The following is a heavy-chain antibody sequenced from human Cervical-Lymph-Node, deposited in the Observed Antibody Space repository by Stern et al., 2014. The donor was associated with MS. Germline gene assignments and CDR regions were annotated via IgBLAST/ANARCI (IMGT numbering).Heavy chain of an antibody. J-gene: IGHJ4*02. CDR3: ARSRVDYYFDY. CDR1: GGSVSSGSYY. D-gene: IGHD5-12*01. Sequence: QLQLQESGPGLVKPSETLSLTCTVSGGSVSSGSYYWSWIRQPPGKGLEWIVYIYYSGSTNYNPSLKSRVTISVDTSKNQFSLKLSSVTAADSAVYFCARSRVDYYFDYWAQGTLVTVSS. V-gene: IGHV4-61*01. CDR2: IYYSGST.